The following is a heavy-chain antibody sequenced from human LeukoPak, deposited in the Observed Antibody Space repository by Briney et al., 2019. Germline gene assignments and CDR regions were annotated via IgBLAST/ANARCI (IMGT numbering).Heavy chain of an antibody. CDR3: ARHGQWLVRLGY. Sequence: SETLSLTCTVSGGSISRSNNYWAWIRRPPGKGLEWIGSIHSGGNPYYNPSLQSRVTISVDTSRNQFSLNLSSVPAADTAVYFCARHGQWLVRLGYWGQGTLVTVSS. V-gene: IGHV4-39*01. CDR1: GGSISRSNNY. D-gene: IGHD6-19*01. J-gene: IGHJ4*02. CDR2: IHSGGNP.